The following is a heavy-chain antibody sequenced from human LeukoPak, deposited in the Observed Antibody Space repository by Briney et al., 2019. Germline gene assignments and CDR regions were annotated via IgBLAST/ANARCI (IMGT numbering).Heavy chain of an antibody. Sequence: GGSLRLSCAASTFTFSSSTMNWVRQAPGKGLEWVSSISSSSSYIDYADSVKGRFTISRDNAKNSLYLQMNSLRAEDTAVYYCAREYNSPNRFDYWGQGTVVTVSS. V-gene: IGHV3-21*01. D-gene: IGHD1-20*01. J-gene: IGHJ4*02. CDR2: ISSSSSYI. CDR1: TFTFSSST. CDR3: AREYNSPNRFDY.